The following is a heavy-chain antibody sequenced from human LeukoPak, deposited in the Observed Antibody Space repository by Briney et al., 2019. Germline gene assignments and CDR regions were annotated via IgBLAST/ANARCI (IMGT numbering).Heavy chain of an antibody. V-gene: IGHV1-2*02. CDR1: GYTFTGYY. Sequence: GASVKVSCKASGYTFTGYYTHWVRQAPGQGLEWMGWINPNSGGTNYAQKFQGRVTMTRDTSISTAYMELSRLRSDDTAVYYCARDVGEYCSSTNCYASHYWGQGTLVTVSS. CDR3: ARDVGEYCSSTNCYASHY. D-gene: IGHD2-2*01. J-gene: IGHJ4*02. CDR2: INPNSGGT.